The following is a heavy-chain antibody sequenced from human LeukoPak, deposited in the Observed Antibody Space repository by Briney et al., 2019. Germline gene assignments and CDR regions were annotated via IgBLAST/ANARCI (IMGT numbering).Heavy chain of an antibody. Sequence: GGTLRLSCAASGFTFSSYSMNWVRQAPGKGLEWVSYISSSSSTIYYADSVKGRFTISRDNAKNSLYLQMNSLRDEDTAVYYCARIPQQLAYYFDYWGQGTLVTVSS. CDR2: ISSSSSTI. CDR1: GFTFSSYS. J-gene: IGHJ4*02. V-gene: IGHV3-48*02. D-gene: IGHD6-13*01. CDR3: ARIPQQLAYYFDY.